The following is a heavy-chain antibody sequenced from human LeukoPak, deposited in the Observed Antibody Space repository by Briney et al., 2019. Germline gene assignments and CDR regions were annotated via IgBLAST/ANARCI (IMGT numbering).Heavy chain of an antibody. J-gene: IGHJ4*02. V-gene: IGHV5-51*01. CDR1: GYSFTSYW. Sequence: GESLKISRKGSGYSFTSYWIGWVRQMPGKGLEWMGIIYPGDSDTRYSPSFQGQVTISADKSISTAYLQWSSLKASDTAMYYCARREDIVTGGFDYWGQGTLVTVSS. CDR2: IYPGDSDT. CDR3: ARREDIVTGGFDY. D-gene: IGHD2-15*01.